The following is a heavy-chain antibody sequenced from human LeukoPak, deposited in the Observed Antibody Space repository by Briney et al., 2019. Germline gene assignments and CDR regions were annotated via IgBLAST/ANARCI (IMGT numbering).Heavy chain of an antibody. CDR3: AREIGGDLDFDY. CDR1: GFTFSSYA. J-gene: IGHJ4*02. Sequence: GGSLRLSCAASGFTFSSYATSWVRQAPGKGLEWVSAISGSGGSTYYADSVKGRFTISRDNAKNSLYLQMNSLRAEDTAVYYCAREIGGDLDFDYWGQGTLVTVSS. V-gene: IGHV3-23*01. D-gene: IGHD2-21*02. CDR2: ISGSGGST.